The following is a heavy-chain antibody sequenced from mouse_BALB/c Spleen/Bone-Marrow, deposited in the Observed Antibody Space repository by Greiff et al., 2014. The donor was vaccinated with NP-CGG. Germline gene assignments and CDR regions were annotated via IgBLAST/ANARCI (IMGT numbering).Heavy chain of an antibody. CDR2: ISGGGSYT. V-gene: IGHV5-9-2*01. Sequence: EVMLVESGGGLVKSGGSLKLPCAAPGFSFNSYGMSWVRQTPEKRLEWVATISGGGSYTFYPDSVKGRFTISRDNAKNNLYLQLSSLRSEDTALYYCARHAYYDQTEVSFVYWGQGTLVTVSA. J-gene: IGHJ3*01. D-gene: IGHD2-4*01. CDR1: GFSFNSYG. CDR3: ARHAYYDQTEVSFVY.